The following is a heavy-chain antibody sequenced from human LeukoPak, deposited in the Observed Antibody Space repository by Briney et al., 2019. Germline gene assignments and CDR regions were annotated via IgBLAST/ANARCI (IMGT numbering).Heavy chain of an antibody. D-gene: IGHD6-13*01. CDR3: AKDLSSWYEYYFDH. Sequence: GALRLSCAASGFTFSSYAMSWVRQAPGKGLEWVSAISGSGGSTYYADSVKGRFTISRDNSKNTLSLQMNSLRAEDTAVYYCAKDLSSWYEYYFDHWGQGTLVTVSS. V-gene: IGHV3-23*01. CDR2: ISGSGGST. J-gene: IGHJ4*02. CDR1: GFTFSSYA.